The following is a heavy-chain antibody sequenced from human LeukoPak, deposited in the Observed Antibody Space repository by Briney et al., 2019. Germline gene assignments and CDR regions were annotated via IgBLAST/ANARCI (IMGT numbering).Heavy chain of an antibody. D-gene: IGHD6-13*01. J-gene: IGHJ4*02. Sequence: GGSLRLSCVASGITFNTYAMHWVRQAPGKGLDWVAVIWYDGSNKYYADSVKGRFTISRDNPKNTVYLQMDSLRVEDTAVYYCASNLIAAASYGYWGQGTLVTVSS. CDR1: GITFNTYA. CDR2: IWYDGSNK. CDR3: ASNLIAAASYGY. V-gene: IGHV3-33*01.